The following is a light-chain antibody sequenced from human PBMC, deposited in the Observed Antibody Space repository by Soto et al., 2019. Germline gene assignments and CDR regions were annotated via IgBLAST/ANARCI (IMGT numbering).Light chain of an antibody. Sequence: DILMTQCPSTLSASVGDRVTITCRVSQIIGCSLAWYQQKPGKAPKLLIYDSSTLQSGVPSRFSGRESGTEFTLTISSLKPDDSALYFCQQYYIYPYTFGQGTKLEIK. CDR1: QIIGCS. CDR3: QQYYIYPYT. CDR2: DSS. J-gene: IGKJ2*01. V-gene: IGKV1-5*01.